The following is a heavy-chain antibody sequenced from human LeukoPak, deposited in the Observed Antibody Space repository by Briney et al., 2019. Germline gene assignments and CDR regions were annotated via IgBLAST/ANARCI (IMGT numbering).Heavy chain of an antibody. J-gene: IGHJ5*02. V-gene: IGHV1-69*04. CDR3: ARGGRSGYDSNWFDP. Sequence: SVKVSCKASGGTFSSYAISWVRQAPGQGLEWMGRIIPILGIANYAQKFQGRVTITADKSTSTAYMELSSLRSEDTAVYYCARGGRSGYDSNWFDPWGQGTLVTVS. D-gene: IGHD5-12*01. CDR1: GGTFSSYA. CDR2: IIPILGIA.